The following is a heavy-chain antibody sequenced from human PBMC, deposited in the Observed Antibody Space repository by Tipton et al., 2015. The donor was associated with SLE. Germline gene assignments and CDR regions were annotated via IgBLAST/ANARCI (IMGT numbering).Heavy chain of an antibody. J-gene: IGHJ4*02. CDR1: GGSISSSSYY. D-gene: IGHD5-12*01. CDR2: IYYSGST. V-gene: IGHV4-39*07. Sequence: LRLSCTVSGGSISSSSYYWGWIRQPPGKGLEWIGSIYYSGSTYYNPSLKSRVTISVDTSKNQFSLKLSSVTAADTAVYYCARAYSGWLQGWGQGTLVTVSS. CDR3: ARAYSGWLQG.